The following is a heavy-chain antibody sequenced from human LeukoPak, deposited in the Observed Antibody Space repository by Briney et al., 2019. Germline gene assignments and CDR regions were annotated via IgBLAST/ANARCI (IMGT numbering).Heavy chain of an antibody. CDR3: AKDSGYSYGHGLDY. D-gene: IGHD5-18*01. V-gene: IGHV3-30*02. J-gene: IGHJ4*02. Sequence: GGSLRLSCAASGFTFSTYNMHWVRQAPGKGLEWVALMLSDESNKYHADSVKGRFTISRDNSKNALFLQMNSLRDEDTAVYYCAKDSGYSYGHGLDYWGRGTLVTVSS. CDR1: GFTFSTYN. CDR2: MLSDESNK.